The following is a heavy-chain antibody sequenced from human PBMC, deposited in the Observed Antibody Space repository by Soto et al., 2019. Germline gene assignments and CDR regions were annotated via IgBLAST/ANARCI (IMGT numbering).Heavy chain of an antibody. CDR2: ISWDGGIT. D-gene: IGHD3-9*01. Sequence: LRLSCAASGFTFNAYTMHWVRQAPGKGLEWVSLISWDGGITYYGDSVKGRFTVSRDNSDNSLYLQMTSLRSDDTAFYYCAKDSYDILTGQKRYFDSWGQGTLVTVSS. J-gene: IGHJ4*02. CDR3: AKDSYDILTGQKRYFDS. CDR1: GFTFNAYT. V-gene: IGHV3-43*01.